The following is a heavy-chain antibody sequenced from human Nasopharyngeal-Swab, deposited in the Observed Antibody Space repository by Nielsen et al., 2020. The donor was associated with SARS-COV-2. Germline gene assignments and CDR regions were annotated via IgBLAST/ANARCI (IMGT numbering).Heavy chain of an antibody. Sequence: ASVKVSCKASGYTFTSYHMHWVRQAPGQGLEWMGIINPSGGSTSYAQKFQGRVTMTRDTSTSTVYMELSSLRSEDTAVYYCARDPTSVAGTGDYYYGMDVWGQGTTVTVSS. V-gene: IGHV1-46*01. D-gene: IGHD6-19*01. J-gene: IGHJ6*02. CDR3: ARDPTSVAGTGDYYYGMDV. CDR1: GYTFTSYH. CDR2: INPSGGST.